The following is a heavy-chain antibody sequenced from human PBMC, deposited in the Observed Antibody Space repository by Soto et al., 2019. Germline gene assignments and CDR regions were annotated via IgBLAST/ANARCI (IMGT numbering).Heavy chain of an antibody. V-gene: IGHV4-61*08. Sequence: SETLSLTCTVSGGSISSGEYYWSWIRQPPGKGLEWIGYIYYSGSTNYNPSLKSRVTISVDTSKNQFSLKLSSVTAADTAVYYCARVHPKGYSSGWPYYFDYWGQGTLVTVSS. D-gene: IGHD6-19*01. J-gene: IGHJ4*02. CDR1: GGSISSGEYY. CDR2: IYYSGST. CDR3: ARVHPKGYSSGWPYYFDY.